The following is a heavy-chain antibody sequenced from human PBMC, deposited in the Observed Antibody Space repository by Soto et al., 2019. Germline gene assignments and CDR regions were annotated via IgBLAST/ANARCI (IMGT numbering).Heavy chain of an antibody. D-gene: IGHD3-22*01. CDR1: GYSISSGYY. J-gene: IGHJ4*02. V-gene: IGHV4-38-2*01. CDR2: IYHSGST. Sequence: SETVSLTCAVSGYSISSGYYWGWIRQPPGKGLEWIGSIYHSGSTYYNPSLKSRVTISVDTSKNQFSLKLSSVTAADTAVYYCARVGITMIVVELDYWGQGTLVTVSS. CDR3: ARVGITMIVVELDY.